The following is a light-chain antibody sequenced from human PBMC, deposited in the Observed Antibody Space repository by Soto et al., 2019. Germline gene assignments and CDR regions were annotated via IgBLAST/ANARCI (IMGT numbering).Light chain of an antibody. V-gene: IGLV2-8*01. CDR1: SSDVGGYKF. CDR2: EVS. CDR3: SSYAGSNNWV. J-gene: IGLJ3*02. Sequence: QSALTQPPSASGSPGQSVTISCTGTSSDVGGYKFVSWYQQHPGKAPKLMIYEVSKRPSGVPDRFSGSKSDNTASLTVSGLQAEDEADYYCSSYAGSNNWVFGGGTELTVL.